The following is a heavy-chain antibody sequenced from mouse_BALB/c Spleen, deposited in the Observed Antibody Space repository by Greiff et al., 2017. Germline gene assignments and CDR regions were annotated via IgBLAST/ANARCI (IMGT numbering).Heavy chain of an antibody. D-gene: IGHD2-1*01. V-gene: IGHV14-3*02. J-gene: IGHJ4*01. CDR1: GFNIKDTY. Sequence: LVESGAELVKPGASVKLSCTASGFNIKDTYMHWVKQRPEQGLEWIGRIDPANGNTKYDPKFQGKATITADTSSNTAYLQLSSLTSEDTAVYYCARSEGNYEAMDYWGQGTSVTVSS. CDR2: IDPANGNT. CDR3: ARSEGNYEAMDY.